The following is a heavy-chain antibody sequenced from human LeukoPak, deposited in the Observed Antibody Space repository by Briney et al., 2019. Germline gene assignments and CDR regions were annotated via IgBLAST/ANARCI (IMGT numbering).Heavy chain of an antibody. V-gene: IGHV3-21*01. CDR2: ISSSSSYI. CDR1: GFTFSSYS. Sequence: RGSLRLSCAASGFTFSSYSMNWVRQAPGKGLEWVSSISSSSSYIYYADSVKGRFTISRDNAKNSLYLQMNSLRAEDTAVYYCARVYPPNKWFGESEWGQGTLVTVSS. D-gene: IGHD3-10*01. J-gene: IGHJ4*02. CDR3: ARVYPPNKWFGESE.